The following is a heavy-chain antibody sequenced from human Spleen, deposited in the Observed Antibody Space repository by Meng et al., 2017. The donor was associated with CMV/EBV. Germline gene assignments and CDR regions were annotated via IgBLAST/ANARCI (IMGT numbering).Heavy chain of an antibody. CDR1: GYTFTSYG. D-gene: IGHD3-22*01. CDR2: IGTYNGNT. J-gene: IGHJ4*02. Sequence: ASVKVSCKASGYTFTSYGISWVRQAPGQGLEWMGWIGTYNGNTNYAQRLQSRVTMTTDTSTSTAYMELRSLRSDDTAVYYCARGWDYYYSDSSGYFDYWGQGTLVTVSS. V-gene: IGHV1-18*01. CDR3: ARGWDYYYSDSSGYFDY.